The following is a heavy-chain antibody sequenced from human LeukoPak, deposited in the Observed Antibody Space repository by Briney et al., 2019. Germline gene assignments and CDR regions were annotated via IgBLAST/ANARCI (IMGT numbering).Heavy chain of an antibody. D-gene: IGHD3-10*01. CDR3: ASLGAMVRGVINYYYYGMDV. J-gene: IGHJ6*02. Sequence: GGSLRLSCAASGFTFDDYGMSWVRQAPGKGLEWVSGINWNGGSTGYADSVKGRFTISRDNAKNSLYLQMNSLRAEDTALYHCASLGAMVRGVINYYYYGMDVWGQGTTVTVSS. V-gene: IGHV3-20*01. CDR2: INWNGGST. CDR1: GFTFDDYG.